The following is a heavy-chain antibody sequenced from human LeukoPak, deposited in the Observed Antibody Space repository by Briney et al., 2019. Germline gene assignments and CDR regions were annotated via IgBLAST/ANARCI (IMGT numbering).Heavy chain of an antibody. CDR1: GYSISSGYY. D-gene: IGHD2-21*02. CDR2: IYHSGST. J-gene: IGHJ5*02. CDR3: ARGHCGGDCLNWFDP. Sequence: SETLSLTCAVSGYSISSGYYWGWIRQPPGKGLEWIGSIYHSGSTYYNPSLKSRVTISVDTSKNQFSLKLSSVTAADTAVYYCARGHCGGDCLNWFDPWGQGTLVTVSS. V-gene: IGHV4-38-2*01.